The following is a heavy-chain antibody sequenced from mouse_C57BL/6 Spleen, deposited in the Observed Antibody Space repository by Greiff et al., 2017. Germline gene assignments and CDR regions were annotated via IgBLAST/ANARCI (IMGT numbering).Heavy chain of an antibody. V-gene: IGHV1-66*01. CDR1: GYSFTSYY. CDR2: IYPGSGNT. Sequence: VQLQQSGPELVKPGASVKISCKASGYSFTSYYIHWVKQRPGQGLEWIGWIYPGSGNTKYNEKFKGKATLTADTSSSTAYMQLSSLTSEDSAVYYCASLKGGDYYAMDYWGQGTSVTVSS. J-gene: IGHJ4*01. CDR3: ASLKGGDYYAMDY.